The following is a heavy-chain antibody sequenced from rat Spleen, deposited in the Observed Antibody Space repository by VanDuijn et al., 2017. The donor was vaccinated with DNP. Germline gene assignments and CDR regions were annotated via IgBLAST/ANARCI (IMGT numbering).Heavy chain of an antibody. V-gene: IGHV3-3*01. J-gene: IGHJ2*01. CDR2: INSAGST. CDR3: ARGDILRSFDY. CDR1: GYSITSSYR. Sequence: EVQLQESGPGLVKPSQSLSLTCSVTGYSITSSYRWNWIRKFPGNKLEWMGYINSAGSTNYNPSLKSRISINSDTSKNQFFLQVNSVTTEDTATYYCARGDILRSFDYWGQGVMVTVSS. D-gene: IGHD1-6*01.